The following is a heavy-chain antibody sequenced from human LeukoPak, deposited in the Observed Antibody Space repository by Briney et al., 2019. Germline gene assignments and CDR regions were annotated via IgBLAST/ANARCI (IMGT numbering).Heavy chain of an antibody. Sequence: SETLSLTRTVSGGSISSYYWSWIRQPPGKGLEWIGYIYYSGSTNYNPSLKSRVTISVDTSKNQFSLKLSSVTAADTAVYYCARHGGHDYGDSIDYWGQGTLVTVSS. CDR1: GGSISSYY. CDR3: ARHGGHDYGDSIDY. D-gene: IGHD4-17*01. V-gene: IGHV4-59*08. CDR2: IYYSGST. J-gene: IGHJ4*02.